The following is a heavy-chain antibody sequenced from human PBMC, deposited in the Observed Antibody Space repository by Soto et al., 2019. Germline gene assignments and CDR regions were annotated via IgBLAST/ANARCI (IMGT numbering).Heavy chain of an antibody. Sequence: EVQLLESGGGLVQPGGSLRLSCAASGFTFSSYAMSWVRQAPGKGLEWVSAISGSGGSTYYADSVKGRFTISRDNSKNTLYLQMISLRAEDTAVYYCAKDRLGDILTGFVGGGGELDYWGQGTLVTVSS. CDR2: ISGSGGST. J-gene: IGHJ4*02. CDR1: GFTFSSYA. D-gene: IGHD3-9*01. V-gene: IGHV3-23*01. CDR3: AKDRLGDILTGFVGGGGELDY.